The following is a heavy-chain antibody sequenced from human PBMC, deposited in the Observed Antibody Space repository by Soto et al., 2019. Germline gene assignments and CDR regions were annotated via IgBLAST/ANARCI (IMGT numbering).Heavy chain of an antibody. CDR2: ISSSSSYI. V-gene: IGHV3-21*01. CDR1: GFTFSSYS. CDR3: ARDLVRGVTGYDY. D-gene: IGHD3-10*01. Sequence: PGGSLRLSCAASGFTFSSYSMNWVRQAPGKGLEWVSSISSSSSYIYYADSVKGRFTISRDNAKNSLYLQMNSLRAEDTAVYYCARDLVRGVTGYDYWGQGTLVTVSS. J-gene: IGHJ4*02.